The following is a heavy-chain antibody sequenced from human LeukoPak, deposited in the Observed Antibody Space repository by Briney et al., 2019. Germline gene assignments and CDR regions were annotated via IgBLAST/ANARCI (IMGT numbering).Heavy chain of an antibody. D-gene: IGHD3-10*01. CDR2: INWNGGST. CDR1: GFTFDDYG. V-gene: IGHV3-20*04. J-gene: IGHJ6*03. Sequence: GGSLRLSCAASGFTFDDYGMNWVRQGPGKGLEWVSGINWNGGSTGYADSVKGRFTISRDNAKNSLYLQMNRLRSEDTALYYCARGAGSGFYFYVDVWGTGTTVTVSS. CDR3: ARGAGSGFYFYVDV.